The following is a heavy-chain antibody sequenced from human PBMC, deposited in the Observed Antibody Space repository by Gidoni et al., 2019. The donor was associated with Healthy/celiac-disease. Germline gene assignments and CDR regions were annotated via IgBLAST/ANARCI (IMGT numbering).Heavy chain of an antibody. D-gene: IGHD5-18*01. J-gene: IGHJ4*02. Sequence: QVQLVESGGGLVKPGGSLRLSCAASGFTFSDYYMNWIRQAPGKGLEWGSYISSSSSYTNYADSMKGRFTSFRDNAKNSLYLQMNSLRAEDTAVYYCAREVSYDREIDYWGQGTLVTVSS. V-gene: IGHV3-11*05. CDR3: AREVSYDREIDY. CDR1: GFTFSDYY. CDR2: ISSSSSYT.